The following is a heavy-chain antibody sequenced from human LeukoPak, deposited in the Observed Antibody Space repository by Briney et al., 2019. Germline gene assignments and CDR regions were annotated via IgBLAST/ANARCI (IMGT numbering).Heavy chain of an antibody. J-gene: IGHJ4*02. CDR2: IYTSGST. V-gene: IGHV4-4*07. CDR1: GGSISSYY. D-gene: IGHD3-16*01. Sequence: PSETLSLTCAVSGGSISSYYWSWIRQPAGKGLEWIGRIYTSGSTNYNPSLKSRVTMSVDTSKNQCTLKLSSVTAADTAVYYCARVGDYALKDWGQGTLVTVSS. CDR3: ARVGDYALKD.